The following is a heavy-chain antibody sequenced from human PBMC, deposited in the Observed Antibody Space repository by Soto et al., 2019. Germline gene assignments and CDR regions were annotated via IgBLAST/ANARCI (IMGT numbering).Heavy chain of an antibody. CDR1: GFTFSSYA. V-gene: IGHV3-30-3*01. CDR3: AGGGIPGDYAFDI. Sequence: QVQLVESGGDVVQPGRSLRLSCAASGFTFSSYAMHWVRQAPGKGLEWVAVISYDGSNKYYADSVKGRFTISRDNSKNTLYLQMNSLRAEDTAVYYCAGGGIPGDYAFDIWGQGTMVTVSS. J-gene: IGHJ3*02. CDR2: ISYDGSNK. D-gene: IGHD3-16*01.